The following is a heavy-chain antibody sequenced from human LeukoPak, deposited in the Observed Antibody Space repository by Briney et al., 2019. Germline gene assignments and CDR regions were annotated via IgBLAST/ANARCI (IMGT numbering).Heavy chain of an antibody. CDR1: GFTFSSYG. CDR3: AKDFGSSTSHAYSYYYYMDV. V-gene: IGHV3-30*02. Sequence: GGSLRLSCAASGFTFSSYGIHWVRQAPGKGLEWVAFIRYDGSNKYYADSVKGRFTISRGNSKNTLYLQMNSLRAEDTAVYYCAKDFGSSTSHAYSYYYYMDVWGKGTTVTISS. J-gene: IGHJ6*03. CDR2: IRYDGSNK. D-gene: IGHD2-2*01.